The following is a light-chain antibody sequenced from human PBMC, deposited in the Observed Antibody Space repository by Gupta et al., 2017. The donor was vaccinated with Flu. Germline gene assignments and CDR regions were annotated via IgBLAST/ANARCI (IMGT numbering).Light chain of an antibody. J-gene: IGLJ3*02. CDR1: SSDFTSHNS. CDR2: DIT. CDR3: CSMTITHSRV. V-gene: IGLV2-11*01. Sequence: QSALTQPRSVSGSPGQSVTISCTGSSSDFTSHNSVSWYQQYPGKGPKLIVYDITKRPSGVPDRFSGSKSGNTVSLTVSGLQADDEVDYYCCSMTITHSRVFGGGTKLTVL.